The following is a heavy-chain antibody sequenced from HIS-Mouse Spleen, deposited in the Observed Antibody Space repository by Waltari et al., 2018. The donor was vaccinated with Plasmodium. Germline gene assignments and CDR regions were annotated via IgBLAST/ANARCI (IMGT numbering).Heavy chain of an antibody. CDR3: ARVLGYKAAAGTFVEYFQH. D-gene: IGHD6-13*01. J-gene: IGHJ1*01. CDR1: GYTFTGYY. CDR2: INPNIGGT. Sequence: QVQLVQSGAEVKKPGASVKVSCKASGYTFTGYYMHWVRQAPGQGLEWMGWINPNIGGTNYAQKFQGRVTMTRDTSISTAYMELSRLRSDDTAVYYCARVLGYKAAAGTFVEYFQHWGQGTLVTVSS. V-gene: IGHV1-2*02.